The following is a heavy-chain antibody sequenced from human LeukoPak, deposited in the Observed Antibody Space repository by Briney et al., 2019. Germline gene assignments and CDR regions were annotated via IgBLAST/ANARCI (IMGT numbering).Heavy chain of an antibody. J-gene: IGHJ4*02. CDR2: IWYDGSNK. D-gene: IGHD3-10*01. CDR1: GFTFSSYG. V-gene: IGHV3-33*01. Sequence: GGSLRLSCAASGFTFSSYGMHWVRQAPGKGLEWVAVIWYDGSNKYYADSVKGRFTISRDNSKNTLYLQMNSLRAEDTAVYYCARDGRKNTGDYWGQGTLVTVSS. CDR3: ARDGRKNTGDY.